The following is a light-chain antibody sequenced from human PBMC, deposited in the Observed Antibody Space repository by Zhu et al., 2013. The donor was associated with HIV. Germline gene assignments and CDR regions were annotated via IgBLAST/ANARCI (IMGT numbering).Light chain of an antibody. CDR2: GAS. Sequence: EIVLTQSPDTLSMSPRERATLSCRASHSVTSGHLVWFQQRPGQAPRLLIYGASSRATGIPDRFSGSGSGTDFTLTISRLESEDFAMYYCQQYGSSPLTFGGGTTVEIK. CDR3: QQYGSSPLT. V-gene: IGKV3-20*01. J-gene: IGKJ4*01. CDR1: HSVTSGH.